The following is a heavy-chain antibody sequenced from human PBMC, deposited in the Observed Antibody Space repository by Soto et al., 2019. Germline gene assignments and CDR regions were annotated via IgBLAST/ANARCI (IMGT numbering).Heavy chain of an antibody. V-gene: IGHV3-13*01. Sequence: GGSLRLSCAASGFTFSSYDMHWVRQATGKGLEWVSAIGTAGDTYYPGSVKGRFTISRENAKNSLYLQMNSLRAGDTAVYYCARGCSGGSCDYYFDYWGQGTLVTVSS. CDR3: ARGCSGGSCDYYFDY. CDR2: IGTAGDT. J-gene: IGHJ4*02. CDR1: GFTFSSYD. D-gene: IGHD2-15*01.